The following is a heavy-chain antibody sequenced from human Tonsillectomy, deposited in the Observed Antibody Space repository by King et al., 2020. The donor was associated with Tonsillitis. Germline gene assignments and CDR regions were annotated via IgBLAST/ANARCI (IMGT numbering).Heavy chain of an antibody. CDR1: GFTFSDYY. Sequence: QLVQSGGGLVKPGGSLRLSCAASGFTFSDYYMSWIRQAPGKGLEWVSSISNSGTYTNSADSVKGRFTISRDNARNSLFLQMNSLRAEDTAMYYCARSSHVATAILTWGQGTLVTVSS. CDR3: ARSSHVATAILT. V-gene: IGHV3-11*06. J-gene: IGHJ5*02. D-gene: IGHD5-18*01. CDR2: ISNSGTYT.